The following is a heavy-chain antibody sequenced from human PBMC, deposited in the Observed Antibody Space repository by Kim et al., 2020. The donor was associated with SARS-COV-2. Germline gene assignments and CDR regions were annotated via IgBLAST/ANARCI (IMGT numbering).Heavy chain of an antibody. CDR1: GGSISSSNYY. Sequence: SETLSLTCTISGGSISSSNYYWGWIRQPPGKGLEWIGTIYYSGSTYYNPSLKSRVTISVDTSKNQFSLKLSSVTAADTAVYYCARRGFYYGSGIDYWGQGTLVTVSS. J-gene: IGHJ4*02. D-gene: IGHD3-10*01. CDR2: IYYSGST. CDR3: ARRGFYYGSGIDY. V-gene: IGHV4-39*01.